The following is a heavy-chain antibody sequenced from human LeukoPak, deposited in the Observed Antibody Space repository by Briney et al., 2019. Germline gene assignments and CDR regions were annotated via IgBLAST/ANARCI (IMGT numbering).Heavy chain of an antibody. CDR3: ARGGALTSFDS. CDR1: GFTFTSYG. Sequence: ASVKVSCKASGFTFTSYGVSWVRQAPGQGLEWMGWISAYNGKTNYAQKFQGRVTMTTDTSTSTAYMDLRSLRSDDTAVYYCARGGALTSFDSWGQGTLITVSS. J-gene: IGHJ4*02. V-gene: IGHV1-18*01. D-gene: IGHD1-26*01. CDR2: ISAYNGKT.